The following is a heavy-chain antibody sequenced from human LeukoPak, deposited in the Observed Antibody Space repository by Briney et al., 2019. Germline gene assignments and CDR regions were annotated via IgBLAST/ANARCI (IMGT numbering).Heavy chain of an antibody. D-gene: IGHD3-9*01. J-gene: IGHJ4*02. Sequence: PGASLRLSCAASGFTFSNHAMSWVRQAPGKGLEWVSAITGSGGNTYYADSVKGRFTISRDNSKNTVFLQMNSLRAEDTAVYYCAKWGDYGVLTGYYVSDYWGQGTLVTVSS. CDR1: GFTFSNHA. CDR2: ITGSGGNT. CDR3: AKWGDYGVLTGYYVSDY. V-gene: IGHV3-23*01.